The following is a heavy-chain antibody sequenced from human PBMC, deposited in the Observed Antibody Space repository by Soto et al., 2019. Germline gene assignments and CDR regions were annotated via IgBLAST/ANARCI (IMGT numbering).Heavy chain of an antibody. D-gene: IGHD2-15*01. CDR3: ARDHIVVVVAATDAFDI. CDR2: ISSSSSTI. CDR1: GFTFSSYS. J-gene: IGHJ3*02. Sequence: EVQLVESGGGLLKPGGSLRLSGAASGFTFSSYSMTGVRRAPGKGLRGVSYISSSSSTIYNADSVKGRFTISRDNAKNSLYLQMNSLRAEDTAVYYCARDHIVVVVAATDAFDIWGQGTMVTVSS. V-gene: IGHV3-48*01.